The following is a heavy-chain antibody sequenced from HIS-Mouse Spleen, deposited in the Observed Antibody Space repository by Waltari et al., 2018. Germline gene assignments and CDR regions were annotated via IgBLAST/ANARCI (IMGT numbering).Heavy chain of an antibody. CDR2: IKQEGSEK. D-gene: IGHD6-13*01. Sequence: EVQLVESGGGLVQPGGSLRLSCAASGFTFSSYWMSWVRQAPGKGLEWVANIKQEGSEKYYVDSVKGRFTISRDNAKNSLYLQMNSLRAEDTAVYYCAREIPYSSSWYDWYFDLWGRGTLVTVSS. J-gene: IGHJ2*01. CDR3: AREIPYSSSWYDWYFDL. V-gene: IGHV3-7*01. CDR1: GFTFSSYW.